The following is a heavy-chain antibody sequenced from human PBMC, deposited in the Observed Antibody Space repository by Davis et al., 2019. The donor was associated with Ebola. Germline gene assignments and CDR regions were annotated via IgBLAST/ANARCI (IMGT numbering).Heavy chain of an antibody. D-gene: IGHD3-22*01. Sequence: SGPTLVKPTQTLTLTCTFSGFSLRTRGVSVGWIRQPPGKALEWLALIYWDDDKRYSPSLKSRLTITKDTSKTQVVLTMTNMDPVDTATYYCAHRGLYAFDIWGQGTMVTISS. CDR1: GFSLRTRGVS. J-gene: IGHJ3*02. CDR2: IYWDDDK. V-gene: IGHV2-5*02. CDR3: AHRGLYAFDI.